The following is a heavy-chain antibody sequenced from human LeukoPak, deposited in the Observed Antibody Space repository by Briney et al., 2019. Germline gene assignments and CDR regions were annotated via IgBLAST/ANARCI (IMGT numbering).Heavy chain of an antibody. CDR2: IYYSGST. J-gene: IGHJ2*01. V-gene: IGHV4-59*01. Sequence: PSETLSLTCTVSGGSISSYYWSWIRQPPGKGLEWIGYIYYSGSTNYNPSLKSRVTISVDTSKNQFSLKLSSVTAADTAVYYCARNHDSSGYYIVDWYFDLRGRGTLVTVSS. CDR3: ARNHDSSGYYIVDWYFDL. D-gene: IGHD3-22*01. CDR1: GGSISSYY.